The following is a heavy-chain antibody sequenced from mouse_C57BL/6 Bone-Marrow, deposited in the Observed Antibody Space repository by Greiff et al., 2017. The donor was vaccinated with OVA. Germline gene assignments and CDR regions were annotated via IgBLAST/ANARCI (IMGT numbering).Heavy chain of an antibody. D-gene: IGHD1-1*01. CDR1: GYTFTDYN. CDR2: INPNNGGT. CDR3: ARSPYYYGSQGYAMDY. J-gene: IGHJ4*01. Sequence: VQLKESGPELVKPGASVKIPCKASGYTFTDYNMDWVKQSHGKSLEWIGDINPNNGGTIYNQKFKGKATLTVDKSSSTAYMELRSLTSEDTAVYYCARSPYYYGSQGYAMDYWGQGTSVTVSS. V-gene: IGHV1-18*01.